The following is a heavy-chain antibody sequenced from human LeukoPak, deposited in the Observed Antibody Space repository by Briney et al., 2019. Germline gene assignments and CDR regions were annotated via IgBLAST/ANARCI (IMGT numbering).Heavy chain of an antibody. CDR2: IYTSGST. J-gene: IGHJ6*03. CDR1: GGSISSYY. CDR3: ARDLRVPAATYYYYYYYMDA. D-gene: IGHD2-2*01. V-gene: IGHV4-4*07. Sequence: PSETLSLTCTVSGGSISSYYWSWIRQPAGKGLEWIGRIYTSGSTNYNPSLKSRVTMSVDTSKNQFSLKLSSVTAADTAVYYCARDLRVPAATYYYYYYYMDAWGKGTTVTVSS.